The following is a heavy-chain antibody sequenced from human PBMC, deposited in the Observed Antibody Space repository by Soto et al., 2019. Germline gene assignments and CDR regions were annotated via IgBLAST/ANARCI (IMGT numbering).Heavy chain of an antibody. CDR3: ARGPPGPPLGSFDY. Sequence: PSETLSLTCTVSGGSISNYYWTWIRHPPGKKLEWIGYIYYSGSTNYNPSLKSRVTISVDTSKNQFSPKLYSVTTADTAVYYCARGPPGPPLGSFDYWGQGTLVTVSS. V-gene: IGHV4-59*01. CDR1: GGSISNYY. J-gene: IGHJ4*02. CDR2: IYYSGST.